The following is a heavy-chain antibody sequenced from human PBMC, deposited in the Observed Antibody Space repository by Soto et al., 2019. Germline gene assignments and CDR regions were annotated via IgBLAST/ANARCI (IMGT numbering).Heavy chain of an antibody. Sequence: NPSETLSLTCTVSGGSVSSGSYYWTWIRQSPGKGLEWMGYILPSGSTDYNPPLKSRVTISVDASKNEFSLKLRSVTAADTAVYYCARQWIAPAQYYFDYWGQGMLVTVSS. J-gene: IGHJ4*02. D-gene: IGHD5-12*01. CDR1: GGSVSSGSYY. CDR3: ARQWIAPAQYYFDY. CDR2: ILPSGST. V-gene: IGHV4-61*01.